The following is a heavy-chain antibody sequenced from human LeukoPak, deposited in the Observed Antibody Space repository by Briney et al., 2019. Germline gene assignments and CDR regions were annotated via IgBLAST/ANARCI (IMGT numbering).Heavy chain of an antibody. CDR2: VHTSGST. D-gene: IGHD3-22*01. CDR3: SRGNHYVDFDI. J-gene: IGHJ3*02. V-gene: IGHV4-61*02. CDR1: GDSISSGSYY. Sequence: TLSLTCTVSGDSISSGSYYWSWIRQPAGKGLEWIGRVHTSGSTEYNPALKSRVTISVDRAKNEFSLKLSSVTATDAAMYYCSRGNHYVDFDIWGQGTMVTVSS.